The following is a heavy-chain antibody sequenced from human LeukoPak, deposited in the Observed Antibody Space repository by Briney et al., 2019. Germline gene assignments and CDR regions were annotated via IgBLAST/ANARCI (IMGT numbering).Heavy chain of an antibody. V-gene: IGHV3-23*01. CDR1: GFTFSSYA. J-gene: IGHJ5*02. CDR3: AKDPRVLRFLEWLSENWFDP. D-gene: IGHD3-3*01. CDR2: ISGSGGST. Sequence: GGSLRLSYAASGFTFSSYAMSWVRQAPGKRLKWVSPISGSGGSTYYADPVKGRFTISRDNSKNTLYLQMNSLRAEDTAVYYCAKDPRVLRFLEWLSENWFDPWGQGTPVTVSS.